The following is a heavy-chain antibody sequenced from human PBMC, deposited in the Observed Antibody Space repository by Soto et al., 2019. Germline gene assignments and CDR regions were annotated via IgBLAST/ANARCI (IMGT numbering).Heavy chain of an antibody. CDR1: GFTFSSDA. CDR3: ARGQRRSGLLEIYD. Sequence: PGGSLRLSCAASGFTFSSDAMHWVRQAPGKGLEWVAVISYDGSNKYYADSVKGRFTISRDNSKNTLYLQMNSLRAEDTAVYYCARGQRRSGLLEIYDWGQGTLVTVSS. CDR2: ISYDGSNK. V-gene: IGHV3-30-3*01. D-gene: IGHD2-21*02. J-gene: IGHJ4*02.